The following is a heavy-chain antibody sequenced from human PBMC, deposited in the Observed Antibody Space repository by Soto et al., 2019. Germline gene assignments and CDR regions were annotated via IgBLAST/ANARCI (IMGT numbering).Heavy chain of an antibody. Sequence: QVQLVQSGAAVKKPGSSVKVSCKASGGTFSNYAISWVRQAPGQGLEWMGGIIPMYGTANYAQKFQGRVTITADETTNTAYMELSSLRYEDTAVYYCARWESCSSSYGMDVWGQGTTVTVSS. V-gene: IGHV1-69*12. CDR2: IIPMYGTA. D-gene: IGHD6-6*01. J-gene: IGHJ6*02. CDR1: GGTFSNYA. CDR3: ARWESCSSSYGMDV.